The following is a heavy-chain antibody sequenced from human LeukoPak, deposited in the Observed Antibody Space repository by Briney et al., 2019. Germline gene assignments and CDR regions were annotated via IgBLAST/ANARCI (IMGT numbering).Heavy chain of an antibody. CDR3: VKDRRSSGYYHDFDY. CDR1: GFTFSTYG. Sequence: PGRSLRLSCVASGFTFSTYGMHWVRQAPGKGLEWVAVLSFDGSNRHYGDSVKGRFTISRDNSKNTLYLQMSSLGTEDTAVYYCVKDRRSSGYYHDFDYWGPGALVTMSS. D-gene: IGHD3-22*01. V-gene: IGHV3-30*18. CDR2: LSFDGSNR. J-gene: IGHJ4*02.